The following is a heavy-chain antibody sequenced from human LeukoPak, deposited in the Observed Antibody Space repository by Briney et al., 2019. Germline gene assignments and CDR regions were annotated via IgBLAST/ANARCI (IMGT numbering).Heavy chain of an antibody. D-gene: IGHD5-24*01. J-gene: IGHJ4*02. CDR1: GGSINSGGYY. CDR3: ARGRRDGYNFDY. V-gene: IGHV4-31*03. Sequence: SETLSLTCTVSGGSINSGGYYWSWIRQHPGKGLEWIGYIYYSGSTYYNPSPKSRITISLDTSKNQFSLKLSSVTAADTAVYYCARGRRDGYNFDYWGRGTLVTVSS. CDR2: IYYSGST.